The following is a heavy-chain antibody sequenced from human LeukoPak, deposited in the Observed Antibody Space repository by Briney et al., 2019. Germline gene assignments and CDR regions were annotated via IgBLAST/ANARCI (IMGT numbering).Heavy chain of an antibody. D-gene: IGHD1-26*01. CDR2: IYVSGGT. CDR1: GFTVSNSY. Sequence: PGGSLRLSCEASGFTVSNSYMTWVRQAPGKGLEWVSIIYVSGGTYYADSVKGRFTMSRDNSKNTLYLQMNSLRAEDTAVYYCARVASWAAGYWGQGTLVTVSS. V-gene: IGHV3-66*01. J-gene: IGHJ4*02. CDR3: ARVASWAAGY.